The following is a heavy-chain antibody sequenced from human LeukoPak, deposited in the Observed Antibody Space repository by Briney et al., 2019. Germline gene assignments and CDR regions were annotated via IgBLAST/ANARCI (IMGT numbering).Heavy chain of an antibody. CDR1: GGTFSSYA. Sequence: AASVKVSCKASGGTFSSYAISWVRQAPGQGLEWMGGIIPIFGTANYAQKFQGRVTITADESTSTAYMELSSLRSEDTAVYYCAREPLTIFGGSYYFDYWGQGTLVTVSS. J-gene: IGHJ4*02. CDR3: AREPLTIFGGSYYFDY. D-gene: IGHD3-3*01. CDR2: IIPIFGTA. V-gene: IGHV1-69*13.